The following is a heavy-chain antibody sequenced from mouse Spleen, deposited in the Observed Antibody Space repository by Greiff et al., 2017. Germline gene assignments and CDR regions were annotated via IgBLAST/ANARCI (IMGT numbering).Heavy chain of an antibody. CDR1: GYTFTSYW. CDR3: ARMITTVVAPVY. Sequence: QVQLQQPGAELVRPGTSVKLSCKASGYTFTSYWMHWVKQRPGQGLEWIGVIDPSDSYTNYNQKFKGKATLTVDTSSSTAYMQLSSLTSEDSAVYYCARMITTVVAPVYWGQGTLVTVSA. D-gene: IGHD1-1*01. J-gene: IGHJ3*01. CDR2: IDPSDSYT. V-gene: IGHV1-59*01.